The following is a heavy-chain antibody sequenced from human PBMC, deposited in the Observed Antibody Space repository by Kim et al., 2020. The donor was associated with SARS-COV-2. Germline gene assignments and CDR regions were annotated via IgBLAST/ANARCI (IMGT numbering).Heavy chain of an antibody. Sequence: PVKGRLTNSRDDSKNTLYLQMNSLKTEDTAVYYCTSDLGDCGGGDCYSRVWGQGTTVTVSS. V-gene: IGHV3-15*01. J-gene: IGHJ6*02. D-gene: IGHD2-21*02. CDR3: TSDLGDCGGGDCYSRV.